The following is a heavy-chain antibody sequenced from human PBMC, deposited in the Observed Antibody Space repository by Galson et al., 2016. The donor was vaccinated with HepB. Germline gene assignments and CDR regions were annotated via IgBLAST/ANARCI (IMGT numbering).Heavy chain of an antibody. CDR1: GFTFDDYG. V-gene: IGHV3-9*01. CDR3: AGRGADGGYDY. J-gene: IGHJ4*02. D-gene: IGHD4-23*01. CDR2: ISWNSGRI. Sequence: SLRLSCAASGFTFDDYGMHWVRQAPGKGLEWVSSISWNSGRIAYADSVKGRFTISRDSSKNTLYLQLNSLRAEDTATYFCAGRGADGGYDYWGQGSLVTVSS.